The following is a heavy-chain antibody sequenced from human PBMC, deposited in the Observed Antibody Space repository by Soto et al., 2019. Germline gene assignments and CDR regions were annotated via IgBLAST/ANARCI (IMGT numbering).Heavy chain of an antibody. CDR3: ARGGEVGVAGSAAFDM. Sequence: QVQLVHSGAEVKKPGASVKISCTASGYTVTTHYMHWVRQAPGRGLERMGAINPGSGAAKYTQTFQARVTMTRDTSTNTVYMEMSALRSEDTAVFYCARGGEVGVAGSAAFDMWGQGTMVTVSS. CDR1: GYTVTTHY. J-gene: IGHJ3*02. CDR2: INPGSGAA. D-gene: IGHD3-3*01. V-gene: IGHV1-46*01.